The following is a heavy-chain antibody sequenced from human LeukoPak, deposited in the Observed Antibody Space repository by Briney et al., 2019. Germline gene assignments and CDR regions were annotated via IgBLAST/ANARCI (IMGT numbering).Heavy chain of an antibody. Sequence: SVTVSCKASGGTFSSYAISWVRQAPGQGLEWMGRIIPILGIANYAQKFQGRVTITADKSTSTAYMELSSLRSEDTAVYYCARLYYYDSSGYHLFDYWGQGTLVTVSS. V-gene: IGHV1-69*10. CDR1: GGTFSSYA. J-gene: IGHJ4*02. D-gene: IGHD3-22*01. CDR3: ARLYYYDSSGYHLFDY. CDR2: IIPILGIA.